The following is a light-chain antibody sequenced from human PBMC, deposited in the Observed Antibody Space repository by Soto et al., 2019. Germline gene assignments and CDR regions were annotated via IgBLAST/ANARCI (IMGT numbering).Light chain of an antibody. J-gene: IGKJ1*01. V-gene: IGKV3-11*01. CDR3: QQRHNWPRT. Sequence: EIVLTQSPDILSLSPGERATLSCRASKSVSKSLVWYHQKPGQAPRLLIYNASNRATDIPVRFSGSGSGTDFTLTISGLAPEDFAVYYCQQRHNWPRTFGQGSRVEI. CDR2: NAS. CDR1: KSVSKS.